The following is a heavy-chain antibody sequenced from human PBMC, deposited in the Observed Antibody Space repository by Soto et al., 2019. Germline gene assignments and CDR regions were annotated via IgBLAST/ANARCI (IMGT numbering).Heavy chain of an antibody. D-gene: IGHD6-19*01. J-gene: IGHJ4*02. V-gene: IGHV4-39*01. Sequence: SETLSLTCTVSGDSISSSNYFWGWIRQPPGKGLEWTGTIFYSGSTYYNPSLKSRVTISVDTSKNQFSLRLISVTAADTALYYCARRYGWLYFDYWGQGSLVTVSS. CDR1: GDSISSSNYF. CDR2: IFYSGST. CDR3: ARRYGWLYFDY.